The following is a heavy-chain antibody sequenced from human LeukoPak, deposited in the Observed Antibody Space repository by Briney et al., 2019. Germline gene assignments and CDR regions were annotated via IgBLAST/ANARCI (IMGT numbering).Heavy chain of an antibody. CDR2: IYYSGST. D-gene: IGHD4-11*01. CDR3: AKFTHDYSNYYYFDY. Sequence: SETLSLTCTVSGGSISSYYWSWIRQPPGKGLEWIGYIYYSGSTNYNPSLKSRVTISVDTSKNQFSLKLSSVTAADTAVYYCAKFTHDYSNYYYFDYWGQGTLVTVSS. CDR1: GGSISSYY. V-gene: IGHV4-59*01. J-gene: IGHJ4*02.